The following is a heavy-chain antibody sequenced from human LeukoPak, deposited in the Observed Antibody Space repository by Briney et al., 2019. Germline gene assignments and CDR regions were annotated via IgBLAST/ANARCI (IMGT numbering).Heavy chain of an antibody. J-gene: IGHJ5*02. CDR2: MNPNTGNT. CDR1: GYTFINDD. Sequence: ASVKVSCKASGYTFINDDINWVRQATGQGLEWMGCMNPNTGNTGYAQKFQGRATITRDTSTNTAYMELTGLPSEDTAVYDCSRAWAVGGHNWFDPWGQGALVTVSS. V-gene: IGHV1-8*03. CDR3: SRAWAVGGHNWFDP. D-gene: IGHD2-15*01.